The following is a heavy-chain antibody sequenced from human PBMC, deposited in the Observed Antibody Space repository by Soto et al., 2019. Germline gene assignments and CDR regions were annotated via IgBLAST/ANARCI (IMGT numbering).Heavy chain of an antibody. J-gene: IGHJ6*02. V-gene: IGHV3-20*04. CDR3: AREQGGDCSGGSCRLAQRNYYYYYGMDV. CDR2: INWNGGST. Sequence: GGSLRLSCAASGFTFDDYGMSWVRQAPGKGLEWVSGINWNGGSTGYADSVKGRFTISRDNAKNSLYLQMNSLRAEDTALYYCAREQGGDCSGGSCRLAQRNYYYYYGMDVWGQGTTVTVSS. D-gene: IGHD2-15*01. CDR1: GFTFDDYG.